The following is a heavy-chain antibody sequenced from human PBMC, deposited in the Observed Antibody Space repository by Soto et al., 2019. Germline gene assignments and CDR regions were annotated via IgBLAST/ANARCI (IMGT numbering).Heavy chain of an antibody. Sequence: QVKLVQSGAEVKKPGASVKVSCKASGYRFETYGMTWVRQAPGQGLEWMGWISAYSVDTYNAQKFQDRVTMTTDTSTGTAYMELRGLRSDDTAVYYCARGHEVIRGALDVWGQGTTVTVSS. J-gene: IGHJ6*02. V-gene: IGHV1-18*01. CDR2: ISAYSVDT. CDR3: ARGHEVIRGALDV. CDR1: GYRFETYG. D-gene: IGHD2-21*01.